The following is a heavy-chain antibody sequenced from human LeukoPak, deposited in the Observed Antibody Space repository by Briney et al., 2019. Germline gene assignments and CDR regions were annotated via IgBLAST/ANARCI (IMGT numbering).Heavy chain of an antibody. J-gene: IGHJ4*02. CDR3: ARDGCGGDCYDY. D-gene: IGHD2-21*02. CDR2: IYSGGST. CDR1: GFTFSSYG. Sequence: GGSLRLSCAASGFTFSSYGMSWVRQAPGKVLEWVSVIYSGGSTYYADSVKGRFTISRDNSKNTLYLQMNSLRAEDTAVYYCARDGCGGDCYDYWGQGTLVTVSS. V-gene: IGHV3-66*01.